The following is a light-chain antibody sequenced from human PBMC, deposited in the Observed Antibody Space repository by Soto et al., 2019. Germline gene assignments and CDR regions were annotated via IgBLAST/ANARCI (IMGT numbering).Light chain of an antibody. CDR2: EVS. CDR3: SSYTSSSTLDV. Sequence: ALAQPASVSGSPGQSITISCTGTSSDVGGYNYVSWYQQHPGKAPKLMIYEVSNRPSGVSNRFSGSKSGNTASLTISGLQAEDEADYYCSSYTSSSTLDVFGTGTKVTVL. V-gene: IGLV2-14*01. CDR1: SSDVGGYNY. J-gene: IGLJ1*01.